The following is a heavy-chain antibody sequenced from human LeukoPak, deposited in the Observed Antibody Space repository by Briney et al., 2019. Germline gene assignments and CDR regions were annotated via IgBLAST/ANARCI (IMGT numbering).Heavy chain of an antibody. J-gene: IGHJ4*02. V-gene: IGHV1-8*01. D-gene: IGHD3-22*01. Sequence: ASVKVSCKASGYTFTSYDINWVRQATGQGLEWMGWMNPNSGNTGYAQKFQGRVTMTRNTSISTAYMELSSLRSEDTAVYYCARWLDGYYDSSGYYSSLNYFDYWGQGTLVTVSS. CDR3: ARWLDGYYDSSGYYSSLNYFDY. CDR2: MNPNSGNT. CDR1: GYTFTSYD.